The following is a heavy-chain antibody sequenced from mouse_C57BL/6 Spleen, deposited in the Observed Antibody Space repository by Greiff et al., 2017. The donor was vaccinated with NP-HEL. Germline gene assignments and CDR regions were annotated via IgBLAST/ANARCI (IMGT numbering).Heavy chain of an antibody. V-gene: IGHV14-3*01. CDR2: IDPANGNT. Sequence: VHVKQSVAELVRPGASVKLSCTASGFNIKNTYMHWVKQRPEQGLEWIGRIDPANGNTKYAPKFQGKATITADTSSNTAYLQLSSLTSEDTAIYYCARTPIITTVVAFDYWGQGTTLTVSS. CDR1: GFNIKNTY. D-gene: IGHD1-1*01. CDR3: ARTPIITTVVAFDY. J-gene: IGHJ2*01.